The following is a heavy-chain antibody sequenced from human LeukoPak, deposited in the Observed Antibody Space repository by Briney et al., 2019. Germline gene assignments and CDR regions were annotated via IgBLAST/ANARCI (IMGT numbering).Heavy chain of an antibody. CDR3: ARAAVTRSRYFQH. Sequence: SETLSLTCTVSGGSISNYYWSWIRQPPGKGLEWIGYIYNSGHTNYNPSLKSRVTISEDTSKNQLSLKLSSVTAADTAVYYCARAAVTRSRYFQHWGQGTLVTVSS. CDR1: GGSISNYY. J-gene: IGHJ1*01. V-gene: IGHV4-59*01. D-gene: IGHD4-17*01. CDR2: IYNSGHT.